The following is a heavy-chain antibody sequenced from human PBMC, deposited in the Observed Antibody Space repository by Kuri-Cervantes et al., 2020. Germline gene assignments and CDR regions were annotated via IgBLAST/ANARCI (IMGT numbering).Heavy chain of an antibody. Sequence: SETLSLTCAVYGGSFSGYYWSWIRQPPGKGLEWIGEINHSGSTNYNPSLKSRVTISVDTSKNQFSLKLSSVTAADTAVYYCARGPRFYYYGMDVWGQGTLVTVSS. CDR3: ARGPRFYYYGMDV. CDR1: GGSFSGYY. J-gene: IGHJ6*02. D-gene: IGHD3-16*01. CDR2: INHSGST. V-gene: IGHV4-34*01.